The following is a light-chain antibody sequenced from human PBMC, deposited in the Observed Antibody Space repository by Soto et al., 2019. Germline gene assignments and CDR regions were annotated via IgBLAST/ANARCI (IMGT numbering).Light chain of an antibody. CDR2: DTS. Sequence: EIEMTQSPSSLSVSVGARATITCSASQSVSNNLAWYQQKPGQAPRLLIYDTSKRDTDVPARFSGSGSGTDFTFTISSLQPEDFATYHCQQHDQLPITFGQGTRLEIK. J-gene: IGKJ5*01. CDR3: QQHDQLPIT. CDR1: QSVSNN. V-gene: IGKV1-33*01.